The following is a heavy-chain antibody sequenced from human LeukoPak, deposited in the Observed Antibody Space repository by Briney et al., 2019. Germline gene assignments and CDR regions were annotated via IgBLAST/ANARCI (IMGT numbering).Heavy chain of an antibody. Sequence: PGGSLRLSCAASGFTFSSYALSWVRQAPGKGPEWVSGISWNSGSIGYADSVKGRFTISRDNAKNSLYLQMNSLRAEDTALYYCAKDGQSGWYELYLYYFDYWGQGTLVTVSS. V-gene: IGHV3-9*01. CDR1: GFTFSSYA. D-gene: IGHD6-19*01. CDR3: AKDGQSGWYELYLYYFDY. CDR2: ISWNSGSI. J-gene: IGHJ4*02.